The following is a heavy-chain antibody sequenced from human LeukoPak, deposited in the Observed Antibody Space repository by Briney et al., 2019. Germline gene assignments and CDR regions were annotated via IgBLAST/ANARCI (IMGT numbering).Heavy chain of an antibody. CDR3: ARVRALSYYDSSGDFYYFDY. D-gene: IGHD3-22*01. CDR2: IYYSGST. CDR1: GGSLSTHY. J-gene: IGHJ4*02. Sequence: SETLSLVCSVSGGSLSTHYWSWLRQPPGEGLECIAYIYYSGSTDYNPSHKGPVTISVYTSQNQLSMNLSSVTAADTAVYYCARVRALSYYDSSGDFYYFDYWGQGTLVTVSS. V-gene: IGHV4-59*11.